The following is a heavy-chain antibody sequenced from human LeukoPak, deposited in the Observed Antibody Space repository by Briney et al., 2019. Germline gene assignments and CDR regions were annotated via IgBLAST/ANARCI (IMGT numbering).Heavy chain of an antibody. CDR2: LYHSGTP. D-gene: IGHD6-13*01. CDR1: GGSISSYY. Sequence: ASETLSLTCTVSGGSISSYYWSWIRQSPGKGLEWIGYLYHSGTPRYNPSLKSRVTISADTSKNQFFLNLNSTTVADTAAYYCARRRGWKQQLVYFDYWGQGTLATVSS. V-gene: IGHV4-59*08. CDR3: ARRRGWKQQLVYFDY. J-gene: IGHJ4*02.